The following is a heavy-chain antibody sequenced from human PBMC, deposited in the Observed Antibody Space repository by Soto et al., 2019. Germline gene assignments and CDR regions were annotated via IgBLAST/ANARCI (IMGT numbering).Heavy chain of an antibody. Sequence: GGSLKISCKGSGYRFTTYWINWVRQMPGKGLEWMGTIDPSDSNTKYSPSFQRHVTISADKSISTAYLQWSSLRASDTAMYYCAIQQVGPAQAYYYGFDVWGQGTTVTFSS. CDR2: IDPSDSNT. J-gene: IGHJ6*02. V-gene: IGHV5-10-1*01. CDR1: GYRFTTYW. CDR3: AIQQVGPAQAYYYGFDV. D-gene: IGHD6-13*01.